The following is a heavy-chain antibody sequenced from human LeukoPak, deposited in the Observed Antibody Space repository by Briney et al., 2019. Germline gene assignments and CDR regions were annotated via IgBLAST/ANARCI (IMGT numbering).Heavy chain of an antibody. D-gene: IGHD2-2*01. CDR3: ARICSSTDCLIPD. J-gene: IGHJ4*02. V-gene: IGHV3-74*01. CDR1: GFTFSSHS. CDR2: INSDGSGT. Sequence: GGSLRLSCAASGFTFSSHSMNWVRQAPGKGLVWISRINSDGSGTNYADFVKGRFTISRDNAKNTVYLQINSLRDEDTAVYYCARICSSTDCLIPDWGQGTLVTVSS.